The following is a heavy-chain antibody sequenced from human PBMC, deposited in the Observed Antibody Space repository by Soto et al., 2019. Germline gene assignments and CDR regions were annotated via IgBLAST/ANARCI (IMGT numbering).Heavy chain of an antibody. CDR2: MNPNSGNT. CDR1: GYTFTSYD. D-gene: IGHD2-2*01. V-gene: IGHV1-8*01. J-gene: IGHJ5*02. CDR3: ARAPRRRYCGSTSCYHAWFDP. Sequence: QVQLVQSGAEVKKPGASVKVSCKASGYTFTSYDINWVRQATGQGLEWMGWMNPNSGNTGYAQKFQGRVTMTRNTSISKAYMELSSLGSEDSAVYYSARAPRRRYCGSTSCYHAWFDPWGQGTLVTVSS.